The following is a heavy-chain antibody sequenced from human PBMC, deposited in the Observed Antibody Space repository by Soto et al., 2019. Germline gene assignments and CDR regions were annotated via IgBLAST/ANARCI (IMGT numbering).Heavy chain of an antibody. V-gene: IGHV3-48*01. CDR3: AKDYYDILTGYPYYYYMDV. CDR2: ISSSSSTI. CDR1: GFTFSSYG. J-gene: IGHJ6*03. D-gene: IGHD3-9*01. Sequence: PGGSLRLSCAASGFTFSSYGMNWVRQAPGKGLEWVSYISSSSSTIYYADSVKGRFTISRDNAKNSLYLQMNRLRADDTAVYYCAKDYYDILTGYPYYYYMDVWGKGTTVTVSS.